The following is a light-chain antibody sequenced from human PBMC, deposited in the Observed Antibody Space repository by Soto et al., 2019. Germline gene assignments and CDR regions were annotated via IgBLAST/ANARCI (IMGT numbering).Light chain of an antibody. J-gene: IGKJ4*01. Sequence: EIVLTQSPGTLSLSPGERATLSCRASESFARTYLAWYQQKPGQAPRLLIHGASGRATGIPDRFSGSNSGKHFTLTNGRLETEDSAVYYCQQYGASPLTFGGGIKVEIK. CDR1: ESFARTY. CDR3: QQYGASPLT. V-gene: IGKV3-20*01. CDR2: GAS.